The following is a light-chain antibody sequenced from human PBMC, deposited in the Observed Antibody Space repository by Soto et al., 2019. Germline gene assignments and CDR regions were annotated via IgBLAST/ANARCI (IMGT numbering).Light chain of an antibody. V-gene: IGLV2-14*01. CDR3: SSYTRRTILV. CDR2: EVT. Sequence: QSALTQPASVSGSPGQSITISCAGTTSDFSEFDYVSWYQQHPGTAPKLIIYEVTNRPSGVSNRFSGSKSGNAASLTISGLQAEDEADYFCSSYTRRTILVFGGGTKLTVL. J-gene: IGLJ2*01. CDR1: TSDFSEFDY.